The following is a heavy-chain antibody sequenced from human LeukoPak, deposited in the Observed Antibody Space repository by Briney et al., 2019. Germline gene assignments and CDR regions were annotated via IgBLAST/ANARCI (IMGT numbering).Heavy chain of an antibody. CDR1: GVTFSDYA. J-gene: IGHJ4*02. Sequence: GGALRLSRAASGVTFSDYAVFWGPQAPGKGGGWGSAVRGTGRTTYYAASVKGRCTISRDNSKNTLYVQTNSLRAENTAVYYCAKGALITIFGVVPDYWGQGTLVTVSS. V-gene: IGHV3-23*01. CDR3: AKGALITIFGVVPDY. D-gene: IGHD3-3*01. CDR2: VRGTGRTT.